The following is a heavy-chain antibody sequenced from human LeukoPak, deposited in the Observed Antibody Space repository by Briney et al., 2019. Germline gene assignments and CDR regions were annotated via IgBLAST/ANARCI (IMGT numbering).Heavy chain of an antibody. J-gene: IGHJ6*03. Sequence: ASVKVSCKASGYTFTGYYMHWVRQAPGQGLEWMGWINPNSGGTNYAQKFQGRVTMTRDTSISTAYMELSRLRSDDTAVYYCAREGSSYYYYYYHMDVWGKGTTVTVSS. CDR2: INPNSGGT. D-gene: IGHD6-6*01. CDR1: GYTFTGYY. V-gene: IGHV1-2*02. CDR3: AREGSSYYYYYYHMDV.